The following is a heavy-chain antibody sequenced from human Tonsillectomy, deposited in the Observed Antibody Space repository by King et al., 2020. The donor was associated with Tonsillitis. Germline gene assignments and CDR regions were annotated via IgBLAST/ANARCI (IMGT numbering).Heavy chain of an antibody. CDR1: GYTFTGYY. CDR2: INPNSGGT. CDR3: ATVGSSGVHSGWYI. J-gene: IGHJ4*02. Sequence: QLGQSGAEVKKPGASLKVSCKASGYTFTGYYMHWVLLAPGQGLEWSGCINPNSGGTNYAQKMQGRGTMTRDTSISTAYMELGRLRSDDTAVYYCATVGSSGVHSGWYIWGQGTLVTVSS. V-gene: IGHV1-2*02. D-gene: IGHD6-19*01.